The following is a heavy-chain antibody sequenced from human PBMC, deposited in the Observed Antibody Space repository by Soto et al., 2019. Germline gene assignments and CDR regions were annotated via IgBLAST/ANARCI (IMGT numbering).Heavy chain of an antibody. CDR2: ISAYNGNT. Sequence: ASVKVSCKASGYTFTSYCMSWVRQAPGQGLAWMGWISAYNGNTNYAQKLQGRVTMTTDTSTSTAYMELRSLRSDDRAVYYCARGLYSSSWSDFDYWSQGTLVTASS. CDR3: ARGLYSSSWSDFDY. CDR1: GYTFTSYC. J-gene: IGHJ4*02. D-gene: IGHD6-13*01. V-gene: IGHV1-18*04.